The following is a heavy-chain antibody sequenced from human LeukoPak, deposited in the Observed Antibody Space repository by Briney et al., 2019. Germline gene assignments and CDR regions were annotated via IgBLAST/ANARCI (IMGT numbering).Heavy chain of an antibody. D-gene: IGHD3-16*01. V-gene: IGHV3-30*04. CDR3: ARPLYDYVWGSYNY. J-gene: IGHJ4*02. CDR1: GFTFNIYP. Sequence: GGSLRLSCAASGFTFNIYPMHWVRQAPGKGLEWVAVISNDESNKYYADSVKGRFTISRDNSKNTLYLQMDSLRAEDTAVYYCARPLYDYVWGSYNYWGQGSLVTVSS. CDR2: ISNDESNK.